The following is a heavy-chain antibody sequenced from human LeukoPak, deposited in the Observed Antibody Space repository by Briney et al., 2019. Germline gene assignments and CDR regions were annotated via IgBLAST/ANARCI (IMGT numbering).Heavy chain of an antibody. CDR1: GFTFSSYG. CDR3: ARGLMYYYDSSGYYPDY. J-gene: IGHJ4*02. V-gene: IGHV3-33*01. CDR2: IWYDGSNK. Sequence: GGSLRLSCAASGFTFSSYGMHWVRQAPGKGLEWVAVIWYDGSNKYYADSVKGRFTISRDNSKNTLYLQMNSLRAEDTAVYYCARGLMYYYDSSGYYPDYWGQGTLVTVSS. D-gene: IGHD3-22*01.